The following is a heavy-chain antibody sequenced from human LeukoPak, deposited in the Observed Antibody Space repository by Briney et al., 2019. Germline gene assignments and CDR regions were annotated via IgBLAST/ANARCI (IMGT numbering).Heavy chain of an antibody. CDR2: VDPEDGET. D-gene: IGHD1-26*01. V-gene: IGHV1-69-2*01. CDR3: ATGMGSYPREY. J-gene: IGHJ4*02. Sequence: ASVKVSCKXSGYTFTDYYMHWVQQAPGKGLEWMGLVDPEDGETIYAEKFQGRVTITADTSTDTAYMELSSLRSEDTAVYYCATGMGSYPREYWGQGTLVTVSS. CDR1: GYTFTDYY.